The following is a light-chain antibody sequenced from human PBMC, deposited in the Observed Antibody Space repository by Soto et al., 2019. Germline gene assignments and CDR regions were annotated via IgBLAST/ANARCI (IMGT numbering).Light chain of an antibody. Sequence: DIQMTQSPASLSASVGDRVTITCRASQSISSYLNWYQQKPGKAPTLLIYAAASLQSCVPSRFSSSGAGTDFTLTISSLQPEDFATYYCHQSYSTPSFGQGTRLEIK. CDR1: QSISSY. V-gene: IGKV1-39*01. J-gene: IGKJ5*01. CDR3: HQSYSTPS. CDR2: AAA.